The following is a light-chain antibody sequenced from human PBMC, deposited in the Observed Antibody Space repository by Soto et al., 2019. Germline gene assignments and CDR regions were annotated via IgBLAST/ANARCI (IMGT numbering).Light chain of an antibody. CDR2: SNN. CDR3: AAWDDSLNGVV. CDR1: DSNIDTNY. Sequence: QSVLTQPPSAAGTPGQRVTISCSGSDSNIDTNYVYWYQQLPGTAPKLLIYSNNQRPSGVPDRFSGSKSGTSASLAISGLRSEDEADYYCAAWDDSLNGVVFGGGTKLTVL. J-gene: IGLJ2*01. V-gene: IGLV1-47*02.